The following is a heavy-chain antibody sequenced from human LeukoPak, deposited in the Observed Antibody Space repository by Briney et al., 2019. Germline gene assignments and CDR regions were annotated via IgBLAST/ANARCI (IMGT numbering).Heavy chain of an antibody. Sequence: SVRVSRTASVGTFSTYAIRWVRQAPGQGGGRVGGIITIFGTANYAQKFQGRVTITADESTSTAYMELSSLRSEDTAVYYCVTHMAYCGGDCYLEGNYFDYWGQGTLVTVSS. D-gene: IGHD2-21*02. CDR2: IITIFGTA. CDR1: VGTFSTYA. V-gene: IGHV1-69*01. CDR3: VTHMAYCGGDCYLEGNYFDY. J-gene: IGHJ4*02.